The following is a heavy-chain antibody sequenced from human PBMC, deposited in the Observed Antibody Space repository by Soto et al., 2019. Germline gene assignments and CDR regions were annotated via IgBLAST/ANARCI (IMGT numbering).Heavy chain of an antibody. CDR1: GGSFSGYY. CDR2: INHSGST. J-gene: IGHJ4*02. D-gene: IGHD6-13*01. V-gene: IGHV4-34*01. CDR3: ARGARRQQLRYYYFDY. Sequence: PSETLSLTCAVYGGSFSGYYWSWIRQPPGKGLEWIGEINHSGSTNYNPSLKSRVTISVDTSKNQFSLKLSSVTAADTAVYYCARGARRQQLRYYYFDYWGQGTLVTVSS.